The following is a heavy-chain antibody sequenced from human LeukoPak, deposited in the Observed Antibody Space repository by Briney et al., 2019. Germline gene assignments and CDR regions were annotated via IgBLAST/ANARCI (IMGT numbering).Heavy chain of an antibody. D-gene: IGHD6-6*01. CDR3: ATSSGSGAYYGMDV. V-gene: IGHV1-24*01. Sequence: ASVKVSCKASGYTFTGYYMHWVRQAPGQGLEWMGGFDPEDGETIYAQKSQGRVTMTEDTSTDTAYMELSSLRSEDTAVYYCATSSGSGAYYGMDVWGQGTTVTVSS. CDR1: GYTFTGYY. CDR2: FDPEDGET. J-gene: IGHJ6*02.